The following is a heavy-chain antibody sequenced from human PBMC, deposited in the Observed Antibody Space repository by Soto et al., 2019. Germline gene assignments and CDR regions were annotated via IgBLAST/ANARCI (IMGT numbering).Heavy chain of an antibody. CDR2: IIPIFGTA. D-gene: IGHD3-22*01. Sequence: QVQLVQSGAEVKKPGSSVKVSCKASGGTFSSYAISWVRQAPGQGLEWMGGIIPIFGTANYAQKFQGRVTITADDSTSTAYMELSSLRSEDTAVYYCAGGYYDSSGYYYYFDYWGQGTLVTVSS. CDR1: GGTFSSYA. CDR3: AGGYYDSSGYYYYFDY. J-gene: IGHJ4*02. V-gene: IGHV1-69*12.